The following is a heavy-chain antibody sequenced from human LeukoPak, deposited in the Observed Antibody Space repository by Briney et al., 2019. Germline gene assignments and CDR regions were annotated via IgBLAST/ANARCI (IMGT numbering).Heavy chain of an antibody. CDR2: INEDGSAK. CDR1: GFTFASSW. V-gene: IGHV3-7*01. D-gene: IGHD1-14*01. Sequence: PGGSLRLSCAASGFTFASSWMNWIRQAPGKGLEWVANINEDGSAKYYVDSVKGRFTISRDDTKNSVFLHMNSLRDEDTAVYYCTRISIKEPEDSWGQGTLVTVSS. J-gene: IGHJ4*02. CDR3: TRISIKEPEDS.